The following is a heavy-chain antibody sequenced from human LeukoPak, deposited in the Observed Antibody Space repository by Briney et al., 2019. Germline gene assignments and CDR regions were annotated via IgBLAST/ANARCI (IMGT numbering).Heavy chain of an antibody. CDR3: ARSLIDYGGSYDAFDI. CDR1: GYTFTGYY. Sequence: GASVKVSCKASGYTFTGYYMHWVRQAPGQGLEWMGWINPNSGGTNYAQKFQGRVTMTRDTSISTAYMELSRLRSDDTAVYYCARSLIDYGGSYDAFDIWGQGTMVTISS. D-gene: IGHD4-23*01. V-gene: IGHV1-2*02. CDR2: INPNSGGT. J-gene: IGHJ3*02.